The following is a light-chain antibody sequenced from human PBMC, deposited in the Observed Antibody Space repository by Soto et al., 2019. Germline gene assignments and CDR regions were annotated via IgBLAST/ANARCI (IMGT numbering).Light chain of an antibody. CDR3: QQYGSSPGWT. CDR1: QSVSSSY. CDR2: GAS. Sequence: EIVLTQSPGTLSLSPGERATLSCRASQSVSSSYLAWYQQKPGQAPRLLIYGASSRATGIPDRFSGSGSGTDFTLTISRLEPEDSEVYYCQQYGSSPGWTFGQGTKVDIK. V-gene: IGKV3-20*01. J-gene: IGKJ1*01.